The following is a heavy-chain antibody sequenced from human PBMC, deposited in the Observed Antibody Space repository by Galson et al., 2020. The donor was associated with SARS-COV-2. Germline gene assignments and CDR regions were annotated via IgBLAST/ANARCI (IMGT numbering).Heavy chain of an antibody. CDR2: IYWDDDK. CDR1: GFSLSTSGVG. D-gene: IGHD2-15*01. J-gene: IGHJ4*02. Sequence: SGPTLVKPTQTLTLTCTFSGFSLSTSGVGVGWIRQPPGKALEWLALIYWDDDKRYSPSLKSRLTITKDTSKNQVVLTMTNMDPVDTATYYCAPRPRAMVVTASGYFDYWGQGTLVTVSS. CDR3: APRPRAMVVTASGYFDY. V-gene: IGHV2-5*02.